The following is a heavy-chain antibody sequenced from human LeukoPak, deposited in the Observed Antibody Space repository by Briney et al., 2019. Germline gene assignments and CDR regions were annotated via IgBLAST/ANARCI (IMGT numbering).Heavy chain of an antibody. D-gene: IGHD5-24*01. CDR3: AKPRDGYNQVDNY. Sequence: ASVKVSCKASGYTFTGYYMHWVRQAPGQGLEWMGWINPNSGGTNYAQKFQGRDTMTWDTSISTAYMELSRLRSDDTAVYYCAKPRDGYNQVDNYWGQGTLVTVSS. CDR1: GYTFTGYY. V-gene: IGHV1-2*02. J-gene: IGHJ4*02. CDR2: INPNSGGT.